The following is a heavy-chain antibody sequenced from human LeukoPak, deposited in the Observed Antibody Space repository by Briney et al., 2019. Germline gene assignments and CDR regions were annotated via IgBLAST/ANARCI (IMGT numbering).Heavy chain of an antibody. Sequence: SETLSLTCTVSGGSISGSYWSWIRQPPGKGLEWIAYMYNSGSTNYNPSLKTRVTISIDTSKNQFSLKLSSLTAADTAIYYCARGIESYGDYGYWGQGILVTVSS. CDR1: GGSISGSY. J-gene: IGHJ4*02. V-gene: IGHV4-59*01. CDR3: ARGIESYGDYGY. D-gene: IGHD4-17*01. CDR2: MYNSGST.